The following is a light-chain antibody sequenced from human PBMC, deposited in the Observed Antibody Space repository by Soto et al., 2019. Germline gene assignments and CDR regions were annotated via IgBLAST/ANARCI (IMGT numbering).Light chain of an antibody. V-gene: IGKV1-39*01. CDR3: PQSYSPPIT. J-gene: IGKJ5*01. CDR1: QSISSF. Sequence: DIQMTQSPFSLSASVGDTIIITCRASQSISSFLTWYQQKPGKAPKLLIYDTSSLQSGVPSRFSGSGSGTDLTLTISSLQPEDFATYYCPQSYSPPITFGQGTRLEIK. CDR2: DTS.